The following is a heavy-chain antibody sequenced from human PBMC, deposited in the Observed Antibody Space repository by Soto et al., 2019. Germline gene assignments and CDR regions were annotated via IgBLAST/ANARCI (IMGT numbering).Heavy chain of an antibody. CDR3: AREEPHPAPLVF. J-gene: IGHJ4*02. CDR2: ISFDEANK. V-gene: IGHV3-30-3*01. CDR1: GFTFSRYP. Sequence: GGSLRLSCETFGFTFSRYPIHWVRQAPGKGLEWVAGISFDEANKKYADSVRGRFTVSRDNLMSTVYLQMDSLGAEDTASYFCAREEPHPAPLVFWGQGTQVTVSS.